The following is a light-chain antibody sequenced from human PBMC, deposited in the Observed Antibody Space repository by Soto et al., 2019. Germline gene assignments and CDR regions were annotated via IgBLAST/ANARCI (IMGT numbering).Light chain of an antibody. CDR2: SAT. J-gene: IGKJ5*01. Sequence: AHRITITCRPSQSIASFLNWYQQKPGKAPRLLIYSATNLYSGVPSRFSGSDAVTDFTLTISSLQPEDFATYYCLQDNTYPLTFGQGTRLEIK. CDR3: LQDNTYPLT. V-gene: IGKV1-39*01. CDR1: QSIASF.